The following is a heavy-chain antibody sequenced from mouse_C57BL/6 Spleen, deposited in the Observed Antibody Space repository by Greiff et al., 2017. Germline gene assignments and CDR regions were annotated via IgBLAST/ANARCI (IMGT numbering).Heavy chain of an antibody. CDR3: ARMDPYYYGSSYERYFDY. J-gene: IGHJ2*01. CDR1: GYTFTSYW. D-gene: IGHD1-1*01. V-gene: IGHV1-52*01. CDR2: IDPSDSAT. Sequence: QVQLQQPGAELVRPGSSVKLSCKASGYTFTSYWMHWVKQRPIQGLEWIGNIDPSDSATHYNQQFKDKATLTVDKSSSTAYMQLSSLTSEDSAVYYCARMDPYYYGSSYERYFDYWGKGTTLTVSS.